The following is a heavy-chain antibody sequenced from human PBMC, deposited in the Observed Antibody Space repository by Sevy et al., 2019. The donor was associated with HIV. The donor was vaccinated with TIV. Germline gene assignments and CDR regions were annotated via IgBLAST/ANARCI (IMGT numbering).Heavy chain of an antibody. CDR1: GFHFRSNI. CDR3: VKYRGLTQDFDY. J-gene: IGHJ4*02. V-gene: IGHV3-64D*06. CDR2: ITSNGLST. Sequence: GGSLRLSCSASGFHFRSNIMGWVRQAPGKRLEYVSGITSNGLSTHYVPSVKGRFSISRDNSKNTMYLQMSSLRPEDTAVYYCVKYRGLTQDFDYWGQGTLVTVSS. D-gene: IGHD3-10*01.